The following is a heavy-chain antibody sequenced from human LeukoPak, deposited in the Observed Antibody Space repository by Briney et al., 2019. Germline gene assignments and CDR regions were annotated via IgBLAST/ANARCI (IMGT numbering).Heavy chain of an antibody. CDR3: ARVVVAAGSNWFDS. CDR2: IYYTGST. Sequence: SETLSLTCVVYGGSFSGYFRSWIRQPPGKGLEWIGYIYYTGSTNYNPSLKSRVTISVDTSKNQFSLKVSSVSAADTAVYYCARVVVAAGSNWFDSWGQGTLVTVSS. D-gene: IGHD2-15*01. J-gene: IGHJ5*01. V-gene: IGHV4-59*01. CDR1: GGSFSGYF.